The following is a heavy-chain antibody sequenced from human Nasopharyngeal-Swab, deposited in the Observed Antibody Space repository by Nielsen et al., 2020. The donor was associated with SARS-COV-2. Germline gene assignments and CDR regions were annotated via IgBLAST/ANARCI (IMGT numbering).Heavy chain of an antibody. CDR1: GFTFSSYG. Sequence: GESLKISCAASGFTFSSYGMHWVRQAPGKGLEWVAVIWYDGSNKYYADSVKGRFTISRDNSKNTLSLQMNSLRAEDTAVYYCARERIAAAGPYYYGMDVWGQGTTVTVSS. CDR3: ARERIAAAGPYYYGMDV. J-gene: IGHJ6*02. V-gene: IGHV3-33*01. CDR2: IWYDGSNK. D-gene: IGHD6-13*01.